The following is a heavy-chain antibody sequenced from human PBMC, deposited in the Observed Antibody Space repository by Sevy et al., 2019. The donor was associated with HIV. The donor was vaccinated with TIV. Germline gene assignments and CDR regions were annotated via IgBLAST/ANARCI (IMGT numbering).Heavy chain of an antibody. CDR2: IYHSGGT. CDR1: GYSISSDYY. D-gene: IGHD2-15*01. V-gene: IGHV4-38-2*01. Sequence: AETLSLTCAVSGYSISSDYYWCWSRQPPGKGLGVVGSIYHSGGTYYNPSLKSRVTISVDTSKNQFSLKLSYVSAADTAVYYCARSPYCSGDSCYQLLKWFDLWGQGTLVTVSS. CDR3: ARSPYCSGDSCYQLLKWFDL. J-gene: IGHJ5*02.